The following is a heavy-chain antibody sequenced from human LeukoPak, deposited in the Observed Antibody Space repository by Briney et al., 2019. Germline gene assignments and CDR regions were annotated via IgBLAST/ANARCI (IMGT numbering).Heavy chain of an antibody. D-gene: IGHD3-10*01. Sequence: GGSLRLSCAASGFTFSGYGMHWVRQAPGKGLERVAFIRYDGSNKYYADSVKGRFTISRDNSKSTLYLQMNSLRAEDTAVYYCSGSYYSGFDYWGQGTLVTVSS. CDR2: IRYDGSNK. CDR1: GFTFSGYG. V-gene: IGHV3-30*02. J-gene: IGHJ4*02. CDR3: SGSYYSGFDY.